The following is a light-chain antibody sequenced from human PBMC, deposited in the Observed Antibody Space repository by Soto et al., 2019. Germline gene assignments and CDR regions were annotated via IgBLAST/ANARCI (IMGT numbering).Light chain of an antibody. V-gene: IGKV1-5*01. CDR1: QSIDKY. J-gene: IGKJ2*01. CDR3: QQYNFS. Sequence: DIPMTQSPSTLSASVGDRVTITCRASQSIDKYLDWYQQKPGKAPKVLISDVANVESGVPSRFSSSGSGTEFTLTLSSLEPDDFATYYCQQYNFSFGQGTRVEI. CDR2: DVA.